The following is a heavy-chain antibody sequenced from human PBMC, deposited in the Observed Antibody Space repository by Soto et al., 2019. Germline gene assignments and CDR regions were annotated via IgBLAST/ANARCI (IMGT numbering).Heavy chain of an antibody. CDR2: IYNGGST. CDR1: GDSVRSVGFH. V-gene: IGHV4-30-4*01. Sequence: PSETLSLTCSVSGDSVRSVGFHLAWLRRPPGKAPEWIGYIYNGGSTYYRPSLESRMHMSLDANRNHHPLRLTYVPAADTAVYFCASAPVGLDTISYFDYWGQGKLVT. J-gene: IGHJ4*02. CDR3: ASAPVGLDTISYFDY. D-gene: IGHD3-3*01.